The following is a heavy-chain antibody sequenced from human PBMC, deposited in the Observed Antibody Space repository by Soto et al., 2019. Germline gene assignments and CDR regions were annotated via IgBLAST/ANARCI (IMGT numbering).Heavy chain of an antibody. CDR3: ARQVAADGTFREDVFDI. D-gene: IGHD6-13*01. J-gene: IGHJ3*02. V-gene: IGHV1-69*02. Sequence: ASVKVSCKASGGTFSSYTISWVRQAPGQGLEWMGRIIPILGIANYAQKFQGRVTITADESTITAYMELSSLKHDDTAVYYCARQVAADGTFREDVFDIWGQGTLVTVSS. CDR2: IIPILGIA. CDR1: GGTFSSYT.